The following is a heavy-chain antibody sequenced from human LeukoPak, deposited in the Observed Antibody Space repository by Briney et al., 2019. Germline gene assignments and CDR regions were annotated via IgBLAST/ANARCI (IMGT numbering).Heavy chain of an antibody. CDR3: ARPPHYYDTSGYSV. CDR1: GYSISSGHY. V-gene: IGHV4-38-2*02. J-gene: IGHJ4*02. Sequence: SETLSLTCTVSGYSISSGHYWGWIRQPPGKGLEWIGSMYHSGSTYYNPPLKSRVTISEDTSKNQFSLRLNSVTAADTAVYYCARPPHYYDTSGYSVWGQGTLVTVSS. D-gene: IGHD3-22*01. CDR2: MYHSGST.